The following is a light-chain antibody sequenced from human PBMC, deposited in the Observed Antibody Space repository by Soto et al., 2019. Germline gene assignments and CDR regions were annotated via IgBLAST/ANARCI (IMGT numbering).Light chain of an antibody. CDR1: QGLVLSDGNTY. J-gene: IGKJ1*01. V-gene: IGKV2-30*01. CDR3: MQCLQCPCK. Sequence: DVVMTQSRLSLRVPLGQPACISCRSSQGLVLSDGNTYLSWFHQRPGQSPRRLIYTISDRASGVPDRFSGSGPGTDFILTIRGWEAEEVGVYYRMQCLQCPCKFGPGTKV. CDR2: TIS.